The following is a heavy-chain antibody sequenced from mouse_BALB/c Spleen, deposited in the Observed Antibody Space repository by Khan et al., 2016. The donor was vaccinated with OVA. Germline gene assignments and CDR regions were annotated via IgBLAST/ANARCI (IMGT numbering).Heavy chain of an antibody. Sequence: EVQLQESGPGLVNPSQSLSLTCTVTGYSITSDYAWNWIRQFPGNKLEWMGYISYTGRTSYTPSLKSRLSITRDTSKNQVFLQLNSVTTEDTASYVCARSVTITTVVATDFDDWGQGTTLTVSS. V-gene: IGHV3-2*02. CDR3: ARSVTITTVVATDFDD. CDR1: GYSITSDYA. J-gene: IGHJ2*01. D-gene: IGHD1-1*01. CDR2: ISYTGRT.